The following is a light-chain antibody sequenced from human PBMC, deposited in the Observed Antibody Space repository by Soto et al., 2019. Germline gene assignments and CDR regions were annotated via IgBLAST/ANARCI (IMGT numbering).Light chain of an antibody. V-gene: IGLV2-14*01. Sequence: QSVLTQPASVSGSPGQSITISCTGTSSDVGGYNYVSWYQQHPGKAPKLMIYDVSNRPSGVSNRFSGPKSGNTASLTISGLQAEDEADYYCSSYTSSRTRVFGTGTKVTVL. CDR1: SSDVGGYNY. J-gene: IGLJ1*01. CDR3: SSYTSSRTRV. CDR2: DVS.